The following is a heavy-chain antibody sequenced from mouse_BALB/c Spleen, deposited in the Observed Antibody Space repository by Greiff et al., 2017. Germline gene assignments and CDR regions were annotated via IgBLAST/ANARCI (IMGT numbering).Heavy chain of an antibody. CDR3: ARMHYCGSSPWCAY. CDR1: GFTFSSYG. J-gene: IGHJ3*01. Sequence: EVKLMESGGDLVKPGGSLKLSCAASGFTFSSYGMSWVRQPPDKRLEWVATISSGGSSTYYPASVTGRFTISSNNTKNTLYLQMSSLKTKDTAMYYCARMHYCGSSPWCAYWGQGTLVTVSA. V-gene: IGHV5-6*01. CDR2: ISSGGSST. D-gene: IGHD1-1*01.